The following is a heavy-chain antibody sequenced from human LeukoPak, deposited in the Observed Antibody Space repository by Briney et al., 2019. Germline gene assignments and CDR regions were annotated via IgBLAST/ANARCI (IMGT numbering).Heavy chain of an antibody. J-gene: IGHJ1*01. D-gene: IGHD2/OR15-2a*01. Sequence: PGGSLRLSCVGSGFTFSSYYMSWVRQAPGKGLEWVANIKPDGSDKYYVDSVKGRFTISRDNAKNSLYLQMNSLRAEDTAVYYCARDLVETFSDLYFQYWGQGTLVTVSS. CDR2: IKPDGSDK. V-gene: IGHV3-7*01. CDR3: ARDLVETFSDLYFQY. CDR1: GFTFSSYY.